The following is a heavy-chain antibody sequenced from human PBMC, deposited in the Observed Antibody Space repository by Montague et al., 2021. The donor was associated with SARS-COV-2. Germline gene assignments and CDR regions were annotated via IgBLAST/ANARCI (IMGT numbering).Heavy chain of an antibody. V-gene: IGHV2-5*02. D-gene: IGHD3-9*01. CDR3: AHSYYDILTGYLGAFDI. CDR2: IYWDDDK. Sequence: PALVKPTQTLTLTCTFSGFSLSTSGVGVGWIRQPPGKALEWLALIYWDDDKRYSPSLKSRLTITKDTSKNQVVLTMTNMDTVDAATYYRAHSYYDILTGYLGAFDIWGQGTMVTVSS. CDR1: GFSLSTSGVG. J-gene: IGHJ3*02.